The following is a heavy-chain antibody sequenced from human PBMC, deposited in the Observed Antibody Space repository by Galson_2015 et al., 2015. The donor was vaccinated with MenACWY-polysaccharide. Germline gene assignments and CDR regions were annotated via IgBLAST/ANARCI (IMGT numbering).Heavy chain of an antibody. CDR3: ARGYSAYD. D-gene: IGHD5-12*01. CDR1: GFTFSTYW. J-gene: IGHJ4*02. Sequence: SLRLSCAASGFTFSTYWMHWVRQAPGKGLVWVSSIKSDGSSTNYADSVKGRFTISRDNAKNTLYLQMNSLRAEDTALYYCARGYSAYDGGQGTLVTVSA. V-gene: IGHV3-74*01. CDR2: IKSDGSST.